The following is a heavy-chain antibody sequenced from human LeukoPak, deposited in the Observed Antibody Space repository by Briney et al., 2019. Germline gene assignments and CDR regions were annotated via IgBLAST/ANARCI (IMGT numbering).Heavy chain of an antibody. J-gene: IGHJ4*02. D-gene: IGHD2-15*01. CDR2: INHSGNT. Sequence: SETLSFTCAVYGGSFSGYYWSWIRQPPGKGLEWIGEINHSGNTNYNPSLKSRVTISVDTSKNQFSLKLSSVTAADTAVYYCARRSPAVVVVAATRAYFDYWGQGTLVTVSS. CDR1: GGSFSGYY. V-gene: IGHV4-34*01. CDR3: ARRSPAVVVVAATRAYFDY.